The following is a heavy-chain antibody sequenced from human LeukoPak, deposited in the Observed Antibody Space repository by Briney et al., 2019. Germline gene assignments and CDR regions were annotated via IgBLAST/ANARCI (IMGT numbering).Heavy chain of an antibody. CDR3: AKVRVGATRGWFDP. CDR1: SFTFSKTW. V-gene: IGHV3-23*01. CDR2: ISGSGGST. Sequence: PGGSLRLPCASSSFTFSKTWMSWVRQAPGKGLEWVSAISGSGGSTYYADSVKGRFTISRDNSKNTLYLQMNSLRAEDTAVYYCAKVRVGATRGWFDPWGQGTLVTVSS. J-gene: IGHJ5*02. D-gene: IGHD1-26*01.